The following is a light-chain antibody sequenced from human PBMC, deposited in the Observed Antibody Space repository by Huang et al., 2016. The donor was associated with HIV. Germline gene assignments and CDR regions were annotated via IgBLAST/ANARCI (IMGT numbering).Light chain of an antibody. CDR1: QSICPY. CDR2: DVD. Sequence: EIVLTQSPVTLSLSPGDRATLSCRAIQSICPYLAWYQQKSGQAPRLLNYDVDNRAAGVLARFSASGSETYFTRTIARLYPDDFTMYHCQQRSKWPLTFGGGTKVEMK. J-gene: IGKJ4*01. V-gene: IGKV3-11*01. CDR3: QQRSKWPLT.